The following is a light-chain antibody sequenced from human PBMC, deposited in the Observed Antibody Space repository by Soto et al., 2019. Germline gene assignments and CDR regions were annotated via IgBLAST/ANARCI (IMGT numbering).Light chain of an antibody. CDR3: QQYSDSPLT. V-gene: IGKV3-20*01. Sequence: EIVLTQSPGTLSLSPGERATLSCRASQTVRTNYLAWFQHKPGQAPRLLIYGASSRATGIPDRFSGSGSGTDFTLTINRLEPEDFAVYFCQQYSDSPLTFSGGTKVEIK. CDR1: QTVRTNY. CDR2: GAS. J-gene: IGKJ4*01.